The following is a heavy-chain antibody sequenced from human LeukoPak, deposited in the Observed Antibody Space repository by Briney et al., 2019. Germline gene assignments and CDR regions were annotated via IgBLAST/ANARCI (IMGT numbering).Heavy chain of an antibody. CDR2: ISGSGATT. D-gene: IGHD3-10*01. J-gene: IGHJ4*02. V-gene: IGHV3-23*01. CDR1: GFTFSSYD. Sequence: GGSLRLSCAASGFTFSSYDMSWVRQAPGKGLEWVSAISGSGATTYYADSVEGRFTISRDNSKNTLYLQMNSLRAEDTAVYYCAKDLWPRDWGQGTLVTVSS. CDR3: AKDLWPRD.